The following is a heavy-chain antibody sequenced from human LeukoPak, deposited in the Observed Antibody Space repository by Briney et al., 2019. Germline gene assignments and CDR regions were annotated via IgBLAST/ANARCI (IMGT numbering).Heavy chain of an antibody. CDR1: GGTFSSYA. Sequence: GSSVKVSCKASGGTFSSYAISWVRQAPGQGLEWMGRIIPILGIANYAQKFQGRVTITADKSTSTAYMELSSLRSEDTAVYYCARDGRWLHFQHWGQGTLVTVSS. D-gene: IGHD5-24*01. CDR3: ARDGRWLHFQH. V-gene: IGHV1-69*04. CDR2: IIPILGIA. J-gene: IGHJ1*01.